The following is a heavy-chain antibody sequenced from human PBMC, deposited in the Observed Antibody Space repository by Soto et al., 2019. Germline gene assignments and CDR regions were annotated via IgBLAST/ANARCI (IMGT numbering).Heavy chain of an antibody. Sequence: ASVKVSCKVSGYTLTELSMHWVRQAPGKGLEWMGGFDPEDGETIYAQKFQGRVTMTEDTSTDTAYMELSSLRSEDTAVYYCATNRGIAAAGPENYYYYYGMDVWGQGTTVTVSS. J-gene: IGHJ6*02. CDR1: GYTLTELS. V-gene: IGHV1-24*01. D-gene: IGHD6-13*01. CDR2: FDPEDGET. CDR3: ATNRGIAAAGPENYYYYYGMDV.